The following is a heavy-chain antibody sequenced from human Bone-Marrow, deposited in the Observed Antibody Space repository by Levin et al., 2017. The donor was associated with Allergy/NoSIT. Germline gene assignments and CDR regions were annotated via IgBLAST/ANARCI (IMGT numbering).Heavy chain of an antibody. CDR2: FDPEDGET. CDR1: GYTLTELS. D-gene: IGHD6-6*01. V-gene: IGHV1-24*01. CDR3: ATDLTGLVGGPSDY. J-gene: IGHJ4*02. Sequence: GESLKISCKVSGYTLTELSMHWVRQAPGKGLEWMGGFDPEDGETIYAQKFQGRVTMTEDTSTDTAYMELSSLRSEDTAVYYCATDLTGLVGGPSDYWGQGTLVTVSS.